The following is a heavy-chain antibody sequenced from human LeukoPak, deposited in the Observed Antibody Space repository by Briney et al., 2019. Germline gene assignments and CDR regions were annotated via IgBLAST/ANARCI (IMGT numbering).Heavy chain of an antibody. Sequence: GGSLRLSCAASGFSFSGYWMTWVRKAPGQGLEWVANIKEDGSEKYYADFVKGRFTISRDNAKNSLDLQMNSLRAEDTAVYYCARRGSTDYWGQGTLVTVSS. V-gene: IGHV3-7*03. CDR3: ARRGSTDY. J-gene: IGHJ4*02. CDR2: IKEDGSEK. D-gene: IGHD2/OR15-2a*01. CDR1: GFSFSGYW.